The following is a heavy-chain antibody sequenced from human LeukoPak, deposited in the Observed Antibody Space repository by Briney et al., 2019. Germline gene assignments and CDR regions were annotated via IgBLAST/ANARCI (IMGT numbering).Heavy chain of an antibody. CDR3: AKDVGKWESLHFFDY. Sequence: PGGSLRLSCAASGFTFSDYYMSWIRQAPGKGLEWVSYISSTGSTIYYADSVKGRFTISRDSAKNSLYLQMNSLRGDDTAVYYCAKDVGKWESLHFFDYWGQGTLVTVSS. J-gene: IGHJ4*02. CDR1: GFTFSDYY. V-gene: IGHV3-11*01. D-gene: IGHD1-26*01. CDR2: ISSTGSTI.